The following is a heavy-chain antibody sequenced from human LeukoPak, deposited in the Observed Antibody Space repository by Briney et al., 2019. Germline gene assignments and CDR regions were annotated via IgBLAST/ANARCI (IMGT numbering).Heavy chain of an antibody. CDR1: GGSISGSSYY. Sequence: PSETLSLTCTVSGGSISGSSYYWGWIRQPPGKGLEWIGSIYYSGDTYYNPSLKSRVTISVDASKNQFSLKLSSVTAADTAMYYCARDVIDPWGQGTLVTVSS. CDR2: IYYSGDT. V-gene: IGHV4-39*07. CDR3: ARDVIDP. J-gene: IGHJ5*02.